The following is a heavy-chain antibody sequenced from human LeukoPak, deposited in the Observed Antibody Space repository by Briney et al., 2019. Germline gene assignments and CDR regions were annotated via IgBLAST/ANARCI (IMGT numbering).Heavy chain of an antibody. CDR2: IYHSGST. CDR1: GYSISSGYY. J-gene: IGHJ4*02. D-gene: IGHD4-17*01. CDR3: ASLYGDSPDPFDY. Sequence: PSETLPLTCTVSGYSISSGYYWGWIRQPPGKGLEWIGSIYHSGSTYYNPSLRSRVTISVDTSKNQFSLKLSSVTAADTAVYYCASLYGDSPDPFDYSGQGTLVTVSS. V-gene: IGHV4-38-2*02.